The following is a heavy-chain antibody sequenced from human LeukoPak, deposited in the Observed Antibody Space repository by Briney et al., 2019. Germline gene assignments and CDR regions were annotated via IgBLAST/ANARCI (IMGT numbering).Heavy chain of an antibody. Sequence: PGGSLRLSCAASGFTFSSYAMHWVRQAPGKGLEWVAVISYDGSNKYYADSVKGRFTISRDNSKNTLYLQMNSLRAEDTAVYYCARAKAAFDIWGQGTTVTVSS. J-gene: IGHJ3*02. CDR1: GFTFSSYA. CDR3: ARAKAAFDI. V-gene: IGHV3-30-3*01. CDR2: ISYDGSNK.